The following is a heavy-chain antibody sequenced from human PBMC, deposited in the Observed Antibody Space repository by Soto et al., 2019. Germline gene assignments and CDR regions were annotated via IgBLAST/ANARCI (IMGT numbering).Heavy chain of an antibody. CDR1: GFTFSSYS. V-gene: IGHV3-21*01. D-gene: IGHD3-3*01. CDR3: ARDLAPYYDFWSGYYPADP. CDR2: ISSSSSYI. J-gene: IGHJ5*02. Sequence: GGSLKLSCAASGFTFSSYSMNWVRQAPGKGLEWVSSISSSSSYIYYADSVKGRFTISRDNAKNSLYLQMNSLRAEDTAVYYCARDLAPYYDFWSGYYPADPWGQGTQVTVSS.